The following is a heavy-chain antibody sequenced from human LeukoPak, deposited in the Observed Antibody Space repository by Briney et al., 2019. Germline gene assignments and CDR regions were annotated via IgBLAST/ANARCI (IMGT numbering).Heavy chain of an antibody. V-gene: IGHV3-23*01. D-gene: IGHD6-13*01. CDR1: GFPFNSYA. CDR3: AKDRTYDSSARFAP. Sequence: GGSLRLSCAASGFPFNSYAMTWVRQAPGKGLEWVSEISGSGDKIYSAGSVKGRFTISRDNSKNMLFLQMNGLRAEDTAVYYCAKDRTYDSSARFAPWGQGTLVTVSS. CDR2: ISGSGDKI. J-gene: IGHJ5*02.